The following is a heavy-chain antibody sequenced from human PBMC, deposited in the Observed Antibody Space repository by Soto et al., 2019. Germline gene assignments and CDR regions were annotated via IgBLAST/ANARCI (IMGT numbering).Heavy chain of an antibody. J-gene: IGHJ4*02. CDR3: AIGMATITVGGTYFDY. V-gene: IGHV1-18*01. D-gene: IGHD5-12*01. Sequence: ASVKVSCKASGYTFTSYGISWVRQAPGQGLEWMGWISAYNGNTNYAQKLQGRATMTTDTSTSTAYMELRSLRSDDTAVYYCAIGMATITVGGTYFDYWGQGTLVTVSS. CDR2: ISAYNGNT. CDR1: GYTFTSYG.